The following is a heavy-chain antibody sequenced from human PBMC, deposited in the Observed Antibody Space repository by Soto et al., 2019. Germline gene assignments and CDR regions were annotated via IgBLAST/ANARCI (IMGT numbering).Heavy chain of an antibody. D-gene: IGHD6-13*01. CDR2: MNPNSGNT. CDR3: ARGRYSSSWYYYYYYGMDV. V-gene: IGHV1-8*01. Sequence: ASVKVSCKASGYTFTSYDINWVRQATGQGLERMGWMNPNSGNTGYAQKFQGRVNMNRNTSISTAYLELSSLRSEDTAVYYCARGRYSSSWYYYYYYGMDVWG. CDR1: GYTFTSYD. J-gene: IGHJ6*02.